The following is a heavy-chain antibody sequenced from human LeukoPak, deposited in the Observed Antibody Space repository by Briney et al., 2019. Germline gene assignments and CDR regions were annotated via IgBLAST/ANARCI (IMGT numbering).Heavy chain of an antibody. CDR3: AKDAGSNYYYYYYMDV. CDR2: IRYDGSNK. CDR1: GFTFSSYG. V-gene: IGHV3-30*02. D-gene: IGHD3-10*01. J-gene: IGHJ6*03. Sequence: PGGSLRLSCAASGFTFSSYGMHWVRQAPGKGLEWVAFIRYDGSNKYYADSVKGQFTISRDNSKNTLYLQMNSLRAEDTAVYYCAKDAGSNYYYYYYMDVWGKGTTVTISS.